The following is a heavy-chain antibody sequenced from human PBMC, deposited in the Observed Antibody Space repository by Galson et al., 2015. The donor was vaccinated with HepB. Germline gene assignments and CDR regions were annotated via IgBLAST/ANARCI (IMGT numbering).Heavy chain of an antibody. CDR3: ARDGGFNIVGATGAFDI. CDR2: ISYDGSNK. J-gene: IGHJ3*02. V-gene: IGHV3-30*04. CDR1: GFTFSSYA. Sequence: SLRLSCAASGFTFSSYAMHWVRQAPGKGLEWVAVISYDGSNKYYADSVKGRFTISRDNSKNTLYLQMNSLRAEDTAVYYCARDGGFNIVGATGAFDIWGQGTMVTVSS. D-gene: IGHD1-26*01.